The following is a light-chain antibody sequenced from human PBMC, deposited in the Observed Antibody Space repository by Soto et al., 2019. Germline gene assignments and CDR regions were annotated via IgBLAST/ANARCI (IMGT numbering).Light chain of an antibody. CDR1: QDITNY. V-gene: IGKV1-33*01. J-gene: IGKJ5*01. CDR2: DAS. Sequence: IQMTQSPSSLSASVGDRVTITCHASQDITNYLNWYQQKPGKAPKLLIYDASNLETGVPSRFSGSGSGTDFTFTISSLQPEDFATYYCQQLNSYPLTFGQGTRLEIK. CDR3: QQLNSYPLT.